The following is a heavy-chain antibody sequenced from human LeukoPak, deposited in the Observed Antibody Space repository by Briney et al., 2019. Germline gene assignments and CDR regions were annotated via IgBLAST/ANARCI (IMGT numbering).Heavy chain of an antibody. D-gene: IGHD5-18*01. CDR3: VSPRGFSYGYFDY. V-gene: IGHV4-39*01. CDR1: GGSISSSSAY. CDR2: IYYSKNT. J-gene: IGHJ4*02. Sequence: PSETLSLPCTVSGGSISSSSAYWGWTRQPPGKGLEWIGSIYYSKNTYYNPSLKSRVTISAYTSKNQFSLTLGSVSATDTAVYYCVSPRGFSYGYFDYWGQGTLVTVSS.